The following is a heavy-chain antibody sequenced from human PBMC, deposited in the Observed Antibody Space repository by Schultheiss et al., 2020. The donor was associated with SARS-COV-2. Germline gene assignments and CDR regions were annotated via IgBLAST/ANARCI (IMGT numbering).Heavy chain of an antibody. CDR1: GFTFSSYA. CDR2: ISYDGSNK. V-gene: IGHV3-30*04. D-gene: IGHD5-12*01. CDR3: AKDRGSVATIMEGFDY. Sequence: GGSLRLSCAASGFTFSSYAMHWVRQAPGKGLEWVAVISYDGSNKYYADSVKGRFTISRDNSKNTLYLQMNSLRAEDTAVYYCAKDRGSVATIMEGFDYWGQGTLVTVSS. J-gene: IGHJ4*02.